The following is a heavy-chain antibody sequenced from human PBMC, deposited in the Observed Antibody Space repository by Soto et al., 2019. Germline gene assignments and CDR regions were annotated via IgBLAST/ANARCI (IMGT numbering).Heavy chain of an antibody. CDR3: ARHERGYSYDQDYFDY. Sequence: LGESLKISCKGSGFTFMSYWISWVRQMPGKGLEWMGRIDPSDSYTNYSPSFRGHVTISVDKSISTAYLQWSRLRASDTAVFYCARHERGYSYDQDYFDYWGQRTLVTVSS. V-gene: IGHV5-10-1*01. D-gene: IGHD5-18*01. CDR1: GFTFMSYW. CDR2: IDPSDSYT. J-gene: IGHJ4*02.